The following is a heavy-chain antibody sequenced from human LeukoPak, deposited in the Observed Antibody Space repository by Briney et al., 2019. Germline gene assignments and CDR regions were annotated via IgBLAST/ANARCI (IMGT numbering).Heavy chain of an antibody. V-gene: IGHV4-39*07. D-gene: IGHD3-22*01. CDR2: IYYSGST. J-gene: IGHJ4*02. Sequence: SETLSLTCTVSGGSISSSSYYWGWIRQPPGKGLEWIGSIYYSGSTYYNPSLKSRVTISVDTSKNQFSLKLSSVTAADTAVYYCARGPAVLDYYDSSGYYSDPDYWGQGTLVTVSS. CDR1: GGSISSSSYY. CDR3: ARGPAVLDYYDSSGYYSDPDY.